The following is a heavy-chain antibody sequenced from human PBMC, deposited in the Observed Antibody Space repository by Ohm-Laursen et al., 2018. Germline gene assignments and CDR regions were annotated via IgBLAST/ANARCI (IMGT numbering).Heavy chain of an antibody. V-gene: IGHV3-11*01. Sequence: SLRLSCSASGFTFSDYYMSWIRQAPGKGLEWVSYISSSGSTIYYADSVKGRFTISRDNAKNSLYLQMNSLRAEDTAINYCVKGRLAGAFDYWGQGTLVTVSS. J-gene: IGHJ4*02. D-gene: IGHD2-15*01. CDR3: VKGRLAGAFDY. CDR1: GFTFSDYY. CDR2: ISSSGSTI.